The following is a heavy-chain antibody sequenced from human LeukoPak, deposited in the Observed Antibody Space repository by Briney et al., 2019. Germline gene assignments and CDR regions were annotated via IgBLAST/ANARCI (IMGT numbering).Heavy chain of an antibody. CDR1: GYSISSGYY. D-gene: IGHD1-26*01. CDR3: ASMNWWELLSFDY. Sequence: SETLSLTCTVSGYSISSGYYWGWIRQPPGKGLEWIGSIYHSGSTYYNPSLKSRVTISVDTSKNQFSLKLSSVTAADTAVYYCASMNWWELLSFDYWGQGTLVTVSS. V-gene: IGHV4-38-2*02. J-gene: IGHJ4*02. CDR2: IYHSGST.